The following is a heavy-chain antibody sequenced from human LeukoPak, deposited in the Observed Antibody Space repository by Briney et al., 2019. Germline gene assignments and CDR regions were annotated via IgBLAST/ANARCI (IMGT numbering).Heavy chain of an antibody. CDR3: VKSGSSSWYVPTYYYYYYYMDV. Sequence: SETLSLTCTVSGGSISSSSYYWGWIRQPPGKGLEWIGSIYYSGSTYYDPSLKSRVTISVDTSKNQFPLKLSSVTAADTAVYYCVKSGSSSWYVPTYYYYYYYMDVWGKGTTVTISS. CDR1: GGSISSSSYY. V-gene: IGHV4-39*01. D-gene: IGHD6-13*01. J-gene: IGHJ6*03. CDR2: IYYSGST.